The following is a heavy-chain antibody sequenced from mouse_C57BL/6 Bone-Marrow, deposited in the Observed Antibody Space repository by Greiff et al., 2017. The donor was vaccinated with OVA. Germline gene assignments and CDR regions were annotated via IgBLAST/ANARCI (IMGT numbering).Heavy chain of an antibody. CDR2: INYDGSST. Sequence: DVQLVESEGGLVQPGSSMKLSCTASGFTFSDYYMAWVRQVPEKGLEWVANINYDGSSTYYLDSLKSRFIISRDNAKNILYLQMSSLKSEDTATYYCARDNYGYDYYAMDYWGQGTSVTVSS. CDR1: GFTFSDYY. D-gene: IGHD2-2*01. V-gene: IGHV5-16*01. J-gene: IGHJ4*01. CDR3: ARDNYGYDYYAMDY.